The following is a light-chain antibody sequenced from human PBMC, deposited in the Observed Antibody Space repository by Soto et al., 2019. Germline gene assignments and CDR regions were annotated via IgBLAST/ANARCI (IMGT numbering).Light chain of an antibody. Sequence: EIVMTQSPATLSVSPGERATLSCRASQSVSSNLAWYQQKPGQAPRLFIYGASTRATGIPARFSGSGSGTEFTLTISSLQSEDFAVYYCQQYNNWPRGWTFGQGTKVEIK. CDR3: QQYNNWPRGWT. V-gene: IGKV3-15*01. CDR2: GAS. CDR1: QSVSSN. J-gene: IGKJ1*01.